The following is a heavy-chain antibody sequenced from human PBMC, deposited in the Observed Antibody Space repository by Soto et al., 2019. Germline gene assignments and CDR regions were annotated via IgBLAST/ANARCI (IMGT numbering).Heavy chain of an antibody. V-gene: IGHV3-33*01. J-gene: IGHJ6*02. CDR2: IWYDGSNK. CDR3: AREKSGYYIYYYGMDV. CDR1: GFTFSSYG. Sequence: QVQLVESGGGVVQPGRSLTLSCAASGFTFSSYGMHWVRQAPGKGLEWVAVIWYDGSNKYYADSVKGRFTISRDNSKNTLYLQMNSLRAEDTAVYYCAREKSGYYIYYYGMDVWGQGTTVTVSS. D-gene: IGHD3-3*01.